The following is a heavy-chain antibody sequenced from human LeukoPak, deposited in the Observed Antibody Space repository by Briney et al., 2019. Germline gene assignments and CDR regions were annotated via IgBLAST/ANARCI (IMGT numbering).Heavy chain of an antibody. CDR2: MNPNSGNT. Sequence: ASVKVSCKASGYTFTSYDINWVRQATGQGLEWMGWMNPNSGNTGYAQKFQGRVTITRNTSISTAYMELSSLRSEDTAVYYCASYSSSYLDAFDIWGQGTMVTVSS. D-gene: IGHD6-6*01. V-gene: IGHV1-8*03. CDR1: GYTFTSYD. CDR3: ASYSSSYLDAFDI. J-gene: IGHJ3*02.